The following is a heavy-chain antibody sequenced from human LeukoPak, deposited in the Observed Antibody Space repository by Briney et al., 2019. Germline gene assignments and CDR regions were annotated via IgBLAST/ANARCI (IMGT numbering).Heavy chain of an antibody. D-gene: IGHD4-17*01. Sequence: ASVKVSCKASGYTFTSYIISWVRQAPGQGLEWMGWISAYNGNTKYSQKFQGRVTITRDTSASTAYMELSSLRSEDTAVYYCAIDGDYDAFDIWGQGTMVTVSS. V-gene: IGHV1-18*01. CDR3: AIDGDYDAFDI. CDR2: ISAYNGNT. J-gene: IGHJ3*02. CDR1: GYTFTSYI.